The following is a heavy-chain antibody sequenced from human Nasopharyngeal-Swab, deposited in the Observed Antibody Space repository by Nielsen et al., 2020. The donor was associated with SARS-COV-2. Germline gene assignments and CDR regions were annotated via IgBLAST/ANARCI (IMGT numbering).Heavy chain of an antibody. CDR2: IYDSGRT. Sequence: LRLYCTVSDGSNRRGDYYRSSIRQQPGKGRVRIGDIYDSGRTSYHPSLKSRVPISVDTSKNQFSLKVTSVTAADTAVYFCTRWEIGTTQYRSFDIWGQGTMVTVSS. CDR1: DGSNRRGDYY. V-gene: IGHV4-31*03. J-gene: IGHJ3*02. CDR3: TRWEIGTTQYRSFDI. D-gene: IGHD1-1*01.